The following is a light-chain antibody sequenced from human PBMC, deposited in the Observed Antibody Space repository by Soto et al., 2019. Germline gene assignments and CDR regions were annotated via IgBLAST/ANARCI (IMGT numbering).Light chain of an antibody. CDR1: SSDVGAYNF. Sequence: QSALTQPASVSVSPGQSITISCTGSSSDVGAYNFVSWYQHHPGKAPKLILYEVTTRPSGVSSRFSGSKSGNTASLTISGLQADDEANYYCSSYTSSNTPYVFGPGTKVTVL. CDR2: EVT. CDR3: SSYTSSNTPYV. J-gene: IGLJ1*01. V-gene: IGLV2-14*01.